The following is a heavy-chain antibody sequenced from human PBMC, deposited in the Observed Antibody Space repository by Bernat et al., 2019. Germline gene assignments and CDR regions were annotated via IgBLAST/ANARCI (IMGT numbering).Heavy chain of an antibody. Sequence: EVQLVESGGGLVKPGGSLRLSCAASGFTFSSYSMNWVRQAPGKGLEWVSSISSSSSYIYYADSVKGRFTISGDKAKNSLYLQMNSLGAEGTAVYYCARWVGDGNFDYWGQGTLVTVSS. CDR1: GFTFSSYS. CDR3: ARWVGDGNFDY. D-gene: IGHD3-16*01. CDR2: ISSSSSYI. V-gene: IGHV3-21*01. J-gene: IGHJ4*02.